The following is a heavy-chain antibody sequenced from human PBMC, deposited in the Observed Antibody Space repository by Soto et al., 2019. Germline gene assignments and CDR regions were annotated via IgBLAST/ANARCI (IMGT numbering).Heavy chain of an antibody. CDR1: EFTLRSYT. V-gene: IGHV3-30*04. Sequence: GGSLRLSCAASEFTLRSYTMHWVRQAPGKGLEWVATISYDGGKTYYAGSVRGRFTISRDNSKNTLFLQMDSLRPEDTAVYFCARARDSNYFPPPYYFDFWGQGTLVTVYS. D-gene: IGHD4-4*01. CDR3: ARARDSNYFPPPYYFDF. J-gene: IGHJ4*02. CDR2: ISYDGGKT.